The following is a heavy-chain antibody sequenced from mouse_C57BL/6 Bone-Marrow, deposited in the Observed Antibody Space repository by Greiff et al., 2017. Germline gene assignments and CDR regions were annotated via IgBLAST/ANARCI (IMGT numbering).Heavy chain of an antibody. Sequence: VQLKQSGTVLARPGASVKMSCKTSGYTFTSSWMHWVKQRPGQGLEWIGAIYPGNSDTSYNQKFKGKAKLTAVTSASTAYMELSSLTNEDSAVXYGTRGDVMAWFAYWGQGTLVTVSA. J-gene: IGHJ3*01. D-gene: IGHD1-1*02. CDR3: TRGDVMAWFAY. V-gene: IGHV1-5*01. CDR1: GYTFTSSW. CDR2: IYPGNSDT.